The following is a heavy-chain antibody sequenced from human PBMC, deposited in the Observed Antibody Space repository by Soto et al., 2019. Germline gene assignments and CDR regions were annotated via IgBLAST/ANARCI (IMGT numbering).Heavy chain of an antibody. CDR1: GFTFSSYS. V-gene: IGHV3-48*01. Sequence: EVQLVESGGGLVQPGGSLRLSCAASGFTFSSYSMNWVRQAPGTGLEWVSYISSSSSTIYYADSVKGRFTISRDNAKNSLYLQMNSLRAEDTAVYYCARENSIAAAGTPWFDPWGKGTLVTVSS. CDR3: ARENSIAAAGTPWFDP. D-gene: IGHD6-13*01. J-gene: IGHJ5*02. CDR2: ISSSSSTI.